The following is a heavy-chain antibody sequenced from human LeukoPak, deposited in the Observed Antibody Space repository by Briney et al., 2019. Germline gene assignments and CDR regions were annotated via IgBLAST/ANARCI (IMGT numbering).Heavy chain of an antibody. CDR1: GYIFTSYY. J-gene: IGHJ6*02. CDR2: INPSGGST. CDR3: ASGVDYYDSSDYYYGMDV. Sequence: GAPVKVSCKASGYIFTSYYMHWVRQAPGQGLEWMGIINPSGGSTSYAQKFQGRVTMTRDTSTSTVYMELSSLRSEDTAVYYCASGVDYYDSSDYYYGMDVWGQGTTVTVSS. V-gene: IGHV1-46*01. D-gene: IGHD3-22*01.